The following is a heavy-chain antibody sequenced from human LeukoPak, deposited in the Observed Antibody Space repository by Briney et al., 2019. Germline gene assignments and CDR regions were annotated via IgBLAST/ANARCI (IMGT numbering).Heavy chain of an antibody. Sequence: KPSDTLSLTCAVYGGSFSGYYWSWIRQPPGKGLEWIGEINHSGSTNYNPSLKSRVTISVDTSKNQFSLKLSSVTAADTAVYYCARDMTTVTTPHAFDIWGQGTMVTVSS. CDR1: GGSFSGYY. CDR3: ARDMTTVTTPHAFDI. J-gene: IGHJ3*02. V-gene: IGHV4-34*01. CDR2: INHSGST. D-gene: IGHD4-17*01.